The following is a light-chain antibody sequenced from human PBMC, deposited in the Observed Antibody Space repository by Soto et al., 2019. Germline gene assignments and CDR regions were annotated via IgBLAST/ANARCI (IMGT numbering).Light chain of an antibody. J-gene: IGLJ1*01. CDR3: SSYTSSSTYV. Sequence: QSVLTQPASVSGSPGQSITISCTRTSSDVGGYNYVSWYQQHPGKAPKLMIYDVSSRPSGVSDRFSGSKSGNTASLTISGLQAEDEADYYCSSYTSSSTYVFGTGTKVTVL. CDR2: DVS. CDR1: SSDVGGYNY. V-gene: IGLV2-14*01.